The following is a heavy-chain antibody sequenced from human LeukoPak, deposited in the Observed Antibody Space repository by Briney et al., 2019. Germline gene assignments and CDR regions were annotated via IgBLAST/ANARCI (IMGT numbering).Heavy chain of an antibody. CDR1: GGSISSYY. D-gene: IGHD1-1*01. CDR3: AREGTSGTHLNWFDP. V-gene: IGHV4-59*01. Sequence: SETLSLTCTVSGGSISSYYWSWIRQPPGKGLEWIGHIYGSGSTNYDPSLKSRVTLSVDTSKNQFSLKLSSVTAADTAVYYCAREGTSGTHLNWFDPWGQGTLVTVSS. J-gene: IGHJ5*02. CDR2: IYGSGST.